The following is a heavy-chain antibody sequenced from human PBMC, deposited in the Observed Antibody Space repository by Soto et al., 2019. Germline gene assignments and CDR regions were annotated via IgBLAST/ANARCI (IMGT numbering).Heavy chain of an antibody. V-gene: IGHV3-23*01. D-gene: IGHD3-10*01. Sequence: EVQLLESGGGLVQPGGSLRLSCAASGFTFSLYAVSWVRQAPGKGLEWVSGILSNGDSTLDADSVKGRFTISRDNLKNPVYLQRNSLRADNRAVYYCAKSASNGYYGQFDFWGQGPLFTVS. CDR1: GFTFSLYA. J-gene: IGHJ4*02. CDR2: ILSNGDST. CDR3: AKSASNGYYGQFDF.